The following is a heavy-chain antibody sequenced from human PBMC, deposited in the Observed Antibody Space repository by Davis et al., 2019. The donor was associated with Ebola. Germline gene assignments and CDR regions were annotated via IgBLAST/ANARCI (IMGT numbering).Heavy chain of an antibody. J-gene: IGHJ3*02. CDR3: ARAPCGTNSCLLSLLGAFDI. CDR2: MYYTGIT. Sequence: PSETLSLTCTVSGGSLSSYYWSWIRQPPGKGLEWIGNMYYTGITNYSPSLKSRVTISVDTSKNQFSLSLSSVTAADTAMYYCARAPCGTNSCLLSLLGAFDIWGQGTMVTVSS. D-gene: IGHD2-2*01. V-gene: IGHV4-59*01. CDR1: GGSLSSYY.